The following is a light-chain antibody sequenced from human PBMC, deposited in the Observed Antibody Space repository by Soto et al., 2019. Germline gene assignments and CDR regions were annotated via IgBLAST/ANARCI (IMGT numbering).Light chain of an antibody. CDR1: QSISIY. CDR2: DAS. CDR3: QQYGSSRGYT. J-gene: IGKJ2*01. V-gene: IGKV3-11*01. Sequence: EIVLTQSPATLSLSPGERATLSCRASQSISIYLAWYQQKPGQAPRLLIYDASNRATDIPDRFGGSGSGTDFTLTISSLEPEDFAVYYCQQYGSSRGYTFGQGTKLEIK.